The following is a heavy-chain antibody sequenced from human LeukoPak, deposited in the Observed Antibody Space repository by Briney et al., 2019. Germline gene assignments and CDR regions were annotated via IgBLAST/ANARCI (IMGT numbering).Heavy chain of an antibody. Sequence: TSETLSLTCTVSSGSISNFHWSWIRQPAGKGLEWIGRIFTSGSTNYNPSLKSRVTMSVDTSKNQFSLKLSSVTAADTAVYYCARDKAVPAAKLGGWFDPWGQGTLVTVSS. CDR1: SGSISNFH. D-gene: IGHD2-2*01. J-gene: IGHJ5*02. CDR3: ARDKAVPAAKLGGWFDP. CDR2: IFTSGST. V-gene: IGHV4-4*07.